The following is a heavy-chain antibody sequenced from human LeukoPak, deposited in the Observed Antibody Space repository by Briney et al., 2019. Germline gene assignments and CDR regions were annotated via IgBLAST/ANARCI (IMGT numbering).Heavy chain of an antibody. D-gene: IGHD2-15*01. Sequence: SETLSLTCTVSGGSINSGAYYWSWIRQHPGKGLEWIGYIYYSGCNYYNPSLKSRVTISVDTSKNQFSLKLSSVTAADTAVYCCAGCSGGSPIDAFHIWGQGTVVTVSS. V-gene: IGHV4-31*03. CDR1: GGSINSGAYY. CDR3: AGCSGGSPIDAFHI. CDR2: IYYSGCN. J-gene: IGHJ3*02.